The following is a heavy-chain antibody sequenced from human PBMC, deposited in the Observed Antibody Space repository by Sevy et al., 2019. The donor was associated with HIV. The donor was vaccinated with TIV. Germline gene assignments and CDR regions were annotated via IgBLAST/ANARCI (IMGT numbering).Heavy chain of an antibody. Sequence: ASVKVSCKSSGYTFTGYYMHWVRQAPGRGLEWMGWINANNGGTNYAQRFQGRVTMTRDTSITTAYMELSRLTSDDTAVYYCTRQDSSASDIWGQRTVVTVSS. J-gene: IGHJ3*02. CDR1: GYTFTGYY. CDR2: INANNGGT. CDR3: TRQDSSASDI. D-gene: IGHD2-15*01. V-gene: IGHV1-2*02.